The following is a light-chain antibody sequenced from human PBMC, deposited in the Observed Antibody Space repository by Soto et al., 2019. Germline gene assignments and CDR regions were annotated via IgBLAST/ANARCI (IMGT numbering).Light chain of an antibody. Sequence: QSVLTQPPSASGSPGQSVTISCTGTSSDVGGYNYVSWYQQHPGKAPKLMIYEVSKRPSGVPDRFSGSKSGNTASLTVSGLQAEDEADYYCSSYAGSNIFRVFGGGTKLTVL. V-gene: IGLV2-8*01. CDR3: SSYAGSNIFRV. CDR1: SSDVGGYNY. J-gene: IGLJ2*01. CDR2: EVS.